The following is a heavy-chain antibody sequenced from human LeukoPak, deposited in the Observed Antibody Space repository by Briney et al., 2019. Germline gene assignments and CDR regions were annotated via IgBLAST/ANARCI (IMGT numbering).Heavy chain of an antibody. V-gene: IGHV4-59*12. D-gene: IGHD6-19*01. CDR2: VSYSWST. Sequence: SETLSLTCTVSGGSISSYYWSWIRQPPGKGLEWIGYVSYSWSTNYNPSLKSRVTISVDTSKNQFSLKLSSVTAADTAVYYCAREFDSSGDDYWGQGTLVTVSS. J-gene: IGHJ4*02. CDR1: GGSISSYY. CDR3: AREFDSSGDDY.